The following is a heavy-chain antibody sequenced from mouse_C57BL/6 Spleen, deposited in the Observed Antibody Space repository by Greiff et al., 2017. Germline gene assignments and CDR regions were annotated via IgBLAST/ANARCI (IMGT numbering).Heavy chain of an antibody. CDR2: ISSGGDYI. CDR3: TRGGNPTSWFAY. CDR1: GFTFSSYA. Sequence: EVKLVESGEGLVKPGGSLKLSCAASGFTFSSYAMSWVRQTPEKRLEWVAYISSGGDYIYYADTVKGRFTISRDNARNTLYLQMSSLKSEDTAMYYCTRGGNPTSWFAYWGQGTLVTVSA. J-gene: IGHJ3*01. D-gene: IGHD6-1*01. V-gene: IGHV5-9-1*02.